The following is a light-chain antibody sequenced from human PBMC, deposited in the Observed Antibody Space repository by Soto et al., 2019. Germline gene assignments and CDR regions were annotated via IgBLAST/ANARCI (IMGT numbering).Light chain of an antibody. Sequence: DIQMTQSPSSLSASVGDRVTITCRASQSISSYLNWYHQKPGKAPKLLIYAASSLQSGVPSRFSGSGSGTDFTLTISSLQPEDFATYYCLQDYDYPWTFGQGTKVDI. J-gene: IGKJ1*01. CDR2: AAS. V-gene: IGKV1-39*01. CDR3: LQDYDYPWT. CDR1: QSISSY.